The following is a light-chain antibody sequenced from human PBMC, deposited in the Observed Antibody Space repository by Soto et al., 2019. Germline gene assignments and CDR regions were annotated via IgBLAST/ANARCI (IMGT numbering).Light chain of an antibody. CDR1: QDINNY. CDR2: DAS. Sequence: DIQMTQSPSSLSASVGDRVTITCQASQDINNYLNWYQQKPGKAPNFLIYDASNLETGVPSRFSGSGSGTDFTFTISSLQPEDFATYYCQQYDNLPITFGQGTRREIK. J-gene: IGKJ5*01. CDR3: QQYDNLPIT. V-gene: IGKV1-33*01.